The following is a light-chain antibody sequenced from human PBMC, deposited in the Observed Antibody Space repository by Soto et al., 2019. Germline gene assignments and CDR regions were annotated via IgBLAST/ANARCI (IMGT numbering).Light chain of an antibody. CDR1: SSDVGGHNY. CDR3: SSYAGINNYWM. V-gene: IGLV2-8*01. CDR2: EVT. J-gene: IGLJ3*02. Sequence: QSALTQPPSASGSPGQSVTISCTGTSSDVGGHNYVSWYQQHPGRAPKLMIYEVTKRPPGVPDRFSGSRSGNTASLTVSGLQAEDEADYHCSSYAGINNYWMFCGGTKLTVL.